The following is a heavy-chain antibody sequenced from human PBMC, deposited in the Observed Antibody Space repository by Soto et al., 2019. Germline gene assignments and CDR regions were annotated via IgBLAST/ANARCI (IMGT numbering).Heavy chain of an antibody. J-gene: IGHJ6*03. CDR1: GFTFSSYW. V-gene: IGHV3-7*01. CDR2: IKQDGSEK. D-gene: IGHD2-2*01. CDR3: ARDCLADIVVVCYYYMDV. Sequence: GGSLRLSCAASGFTFSSYWMSWVRQAPGKGLEWVANIKQDGSEKYYVDSVKGRFTISRDNAKNPLYLQMNSLRAEDTAVYYCARDCLADIVVVCYYYMDVWGKGTTVTVSS.